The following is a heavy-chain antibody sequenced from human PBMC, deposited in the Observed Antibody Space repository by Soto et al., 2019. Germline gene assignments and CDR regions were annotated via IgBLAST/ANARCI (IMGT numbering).Heavy chain of an antibody. D-gene: IGHD6-13*01. Sequence: TLSLTCTVSGGSISSGGYYWSWILQHPGKGLEWIGYIYYSGSTYYNPSLKSRVTISVDTSKNQFSLKLSSVTGADTAVYYCASYSRSGTSAFDIWGQGTMVTVSS. V-gene: IGHV4-31*03. CDR1: GGSISSGGYY. CDR3: ASYSRSGTSAFDI. J-gene: IGHJ3*02. CDR2: IYYSGST.